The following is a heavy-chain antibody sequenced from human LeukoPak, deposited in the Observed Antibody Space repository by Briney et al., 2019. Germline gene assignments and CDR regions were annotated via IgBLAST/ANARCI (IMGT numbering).Heavy chain of an antibody. CDR2: ISSSSSYI. J-gene: IGHJ4*02. CDR1: GFTFSSYS. V-gene: IGHV3-21*01. CDR3: ARGRSGWPLALY. D-gene: IGHD6-19*01. Sequence: PGGSLRLSCAASGFTFSSYSMNWVRQAPGRGLEWVSSISSSSSYIYYADSVKGRFTISRDNAKNSLYLQMNSLRAEDTAVYYCARGRSGWPLALYWGQGTLVTVSS.